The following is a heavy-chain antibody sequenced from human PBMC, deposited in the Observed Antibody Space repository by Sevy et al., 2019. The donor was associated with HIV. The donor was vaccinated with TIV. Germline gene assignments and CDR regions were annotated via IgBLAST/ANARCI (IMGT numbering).Heavy chain of an antibody. D-gene: IGHD2-15*01. V-gene: IGHV4-39*01. J-gene: IGHJ1*01. CDR2: IYYSGNT. Sequence: SETLSLTCIVSSGSISSSSYCWGWIRQPPGKGLEWIGSIYYSGNTYYNPSLKSRVTISVDTSKKQFSLKLSSVTAADTAVYYCATRLGYCSGSSCYPPEYFHHWGQGTLVTVSS. CDR3: ATRLGYCSGSSCYPPEYFHH. CDR1: SGSISSSSYC.